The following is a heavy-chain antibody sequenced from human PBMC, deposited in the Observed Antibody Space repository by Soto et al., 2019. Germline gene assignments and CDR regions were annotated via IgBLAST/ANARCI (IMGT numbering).Heavy chain of an antibody. J-gene: IGHJ6*02. CDR2: IDPSDSYT. V-gene: IGHV5-10-1*01. D-gene: IGHD4-17*01. CDR1: GYSFTSYW. Sequence: GESLKISCKGSGYSFTSYWISWARQMPGKGLEWMGRIDPSDSYTNYSPSFQGHVTISADKSISTAYLQWSSLKASDTAMYYCARRGGEATVVQTITYYYYGMDVWGQGTTVTVSS. CDR3: ARRGGEATVVQTITYYYYGMDV.